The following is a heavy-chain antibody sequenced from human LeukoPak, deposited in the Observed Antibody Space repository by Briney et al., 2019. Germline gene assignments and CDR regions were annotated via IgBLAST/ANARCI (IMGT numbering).Heavy chain of an antibody. CDR1: GFSFSSYA. J-gene: IGHJ5*02. V-gene: IGHV3-23*01. Sequence: GGSLRLSCAASGFSFSSYAMSWVRQAPGKGLGWVSAISGSGGSTYYADSVKGRFTISRDNSKNTLYLQMNSLRAEDTAVYYCAKGKVPRRAANWFDPWGQGTLVTVSS. D-gene: IGHD6-13*01. CDR2: ISGSGGST. CDR3: AKGKVPRRAANWFDP.